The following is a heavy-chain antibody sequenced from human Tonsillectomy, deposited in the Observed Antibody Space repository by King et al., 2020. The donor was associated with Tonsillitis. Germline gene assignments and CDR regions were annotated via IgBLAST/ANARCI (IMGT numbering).Heavy chain of an antibody. J-gene: IGHJ6*02. CDR2: ISAYNGNT. CDR1: GYTFTSYG. CDR3: ARDGRYIVSYYYYYGMDV. D-gene: IGHD5-18*01. V-gene: IGHV1-18*04. Sequence: VQLVESGAEVKKPGASVKVSCKASGYTFTSYGISWVRQAPGQGLEWMGWISAYNGNTNYAQKLQGRVTMTTDTSTSTAYMELRSLRSDDTAVYYCARDGRYIVSYYYYYGMDVWGQGTTVTVSS.